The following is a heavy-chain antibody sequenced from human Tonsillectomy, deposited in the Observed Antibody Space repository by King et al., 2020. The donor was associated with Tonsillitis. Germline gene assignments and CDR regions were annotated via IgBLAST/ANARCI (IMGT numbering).Heavy chain of an antibody. J-gene: IGHJ5*02. Sequence: VQLVESGGGLVKPGGSLRLSCAASGFTFSSYSMNWVRQAPGKGLEWVSSISSGSSYIYYADSVKGRFTISRDNAKNSLYLQMNSLRAEDTAVYYCARGSGTTEIYNWFDPWGQGTLVTVSS. V-gene: IGHV3-21*01. CDR3: ARGSGTTEIYNWFDP. D-gene: IGHD1-1*01. CDR2: ISSGSSYI. CDR1: GFTFSSYS.